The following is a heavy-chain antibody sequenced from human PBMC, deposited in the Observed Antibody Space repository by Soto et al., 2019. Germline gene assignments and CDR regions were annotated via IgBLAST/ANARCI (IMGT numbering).Heavy chain of an antibody. J-gene: IGHJ6*02. V-gene: IGHV1-18*01. D-gene: IGHD4-17*01. CDR3: ARDRMGYGDNVEDGMDV. Sequence: QVQLVQSGAEVKKPGASVKVSCKASGYTFTSYGISWVRQAPGQGLEWMGWISAYNGNTNYAQKLQGRVTMTTDTSTSTAYMELRSLRSDDTAVYYCARDRMGYGDNVEDGMDVWGQGTTVTVSS. CDR2: ISAYNGNT. CDR1: GYTFTSYG.